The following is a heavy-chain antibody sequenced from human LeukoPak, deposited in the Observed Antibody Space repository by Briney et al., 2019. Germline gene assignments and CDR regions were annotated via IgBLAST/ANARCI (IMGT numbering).Heavy chain of an antibody. Sequence: SETLSLTCTVSGGSIRSDTYYSGGIRQPPGKGLEWIGSMYSSGSTYYNPSLKSRVTVSVDTSKNQFSLKLSSVTAADTAVYYCARRNTAVHAFDIWGQGTMVTVSS. D-gene: IGHD5-18*01. CDR2: MYSSGST. J-gene: IGHJ3*02. CDR1: GGSIRSDTYY. CDR3: ARRNTAVHAFDI. V-gene: IGHV4-39*01.